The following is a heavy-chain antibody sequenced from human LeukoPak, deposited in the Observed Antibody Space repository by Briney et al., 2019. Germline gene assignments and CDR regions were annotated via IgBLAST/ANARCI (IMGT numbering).Heavy chain of an antibody. CDR3: ARDGGYYGSGSFDP. V-gene: IGHV5-51*01. CDR1: GYSFTSYW. Sequence: GESLKISCKGSGYSFTSYWIAWVRQMPGKGLEWMGIIYPGDSDTRYSPSFQGQVTISADKYISPAYLQWSSLKASDTAMSYCARDGGYYGSGSFDPWGQGTLVTVSS. CDR2: IYPGDSDT. D-gene: IGHD3-10*01. J-gene: IGHJ5*02.